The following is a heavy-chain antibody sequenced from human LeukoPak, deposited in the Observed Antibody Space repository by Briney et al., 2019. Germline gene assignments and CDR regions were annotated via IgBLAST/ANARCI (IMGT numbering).Heavy chain of an antibody. Sequence: ASVKVSCKASGDTFTGYYMHCVRQAPGQGLEWMGWINPNSGGTNYAQKFQGRVTMTRDTSISTAHMELSRLRSDDTAVYYCARDQNYFDYWGQGTLVTASS. J-gene: IGHJ4*02. V-gene: IGHV1-2*02. CDR2: INPNSGGT. CDR3: ARDQNYFDY. CDR1: GDTFTGYY.